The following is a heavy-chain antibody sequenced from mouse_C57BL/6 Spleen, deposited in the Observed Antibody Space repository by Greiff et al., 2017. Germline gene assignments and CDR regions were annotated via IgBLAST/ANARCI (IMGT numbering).Heavy chain of an antibody. V-gene: IGHV1-53*01. CDR2: INPSNGYT. Sequence: QVQLQQPGTELVKPGASVKLSCTAAGSTFTSYWMHWVKQRPGQGPEWIGNINPSNGYTNYNEKFKSKATLTVDNASSTAYMQLSSLTSEDSAVYYCARYRTNYRFDYWGQGTTLTVSS. CDR3: ARYRTNYRFDY. J-gene: IGHJ2*01. CDR1: GSTFTSYW. D-gene: IGHD5-5*01.